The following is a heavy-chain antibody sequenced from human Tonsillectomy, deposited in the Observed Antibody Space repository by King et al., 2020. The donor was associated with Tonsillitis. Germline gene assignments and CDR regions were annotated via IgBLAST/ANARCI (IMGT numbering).Heavy chain of an antibody. V-gene: IGHV3-23*04. Sequence: VQLVESGGGLVQPGGSLRLSCAASGFTFSSYAMSWVRQAPGKGLEWVSAISGSGGSTYYADSVKGRFTISRDNSKNTLYLQMNSLRAEDTAVYYCAKVRRPIAARPGGGYFDYWGQGTLVTVSS. J-gene: IGHJ4*02. CDR3: AKVRRPIAARPGGGYFDY. CDR2: ISGSGGST. D-gene: IGHD6-6*01. CDR1: GFTFSSYA.